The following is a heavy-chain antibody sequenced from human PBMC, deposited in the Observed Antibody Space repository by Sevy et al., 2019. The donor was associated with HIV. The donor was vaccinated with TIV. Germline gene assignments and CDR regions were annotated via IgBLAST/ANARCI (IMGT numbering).Heavy chain of an antibody. CDR2: IIPILGTV. CDR1: GGTFSSYG. D-gene: IGHD6-19*01. J-gene: IGHJ4*02. CDR3: ARGGGNGWYYFDY. Sequence: ASVKVSCKASGGTFSSYGISWVRQAPGQGLEWMGGIIPILGTVNYAQKFQGRVTITADESTKTAYMELSSLRSEDTTVYYCARGGGNGWYYFDYWGQETLVTISS. V-gene: IGHV1-69*13.